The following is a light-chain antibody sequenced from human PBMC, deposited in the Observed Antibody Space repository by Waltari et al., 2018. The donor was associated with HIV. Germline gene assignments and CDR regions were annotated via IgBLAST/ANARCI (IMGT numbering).Light chain of an antibody. Sequence: QSALTQPRSVSGSPGPSVTISCTGTSSDVGGYAPVSWYLQHPGKVPKLIIYEVIKRPSGVPDRFSGSKSGNTASLTISGLQTEDEADYFCCSYAGTYTYVLFGGGTKLTVL. V-gene: IGLV2-11*01. CDR2: EVI. J-gene: IGLJ3*02. CDR1: SSDVGGYAP. CDR3: CSYAGTYTYVL.